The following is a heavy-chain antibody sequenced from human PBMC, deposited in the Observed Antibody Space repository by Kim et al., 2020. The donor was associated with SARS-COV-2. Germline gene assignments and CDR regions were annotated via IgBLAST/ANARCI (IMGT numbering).Heavy chain of an antibody. Sequence: KSRVTISVDTSKNTCSLKLSSVTAADTAVYYCARVKGRLIVVVIIDAFDIWGQGTMVTVSS. V-gene: IGHV4-31*02. J-gene: IGHJ3*02. D-gene: IGHD3-22*01. CDR3: ARVKGRLIVVVIIDAFDI.